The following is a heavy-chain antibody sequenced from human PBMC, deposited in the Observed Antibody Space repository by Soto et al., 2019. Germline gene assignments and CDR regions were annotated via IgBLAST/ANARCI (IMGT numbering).Heavy chain of an antibody. CDR1: GGSISSRGYY. CDR2: ISYSEST. D-gene: IGHD4-17*01. Sequence: PSETLSLTCTVSGGSISSRGYYCSWIRQFPGKGLEWIGYISYSESTDYNPSLKSRVTISADTSKNQFSLKLSSVTAADTAVYYCAGGNDYGNRGYWGQGAQVTVAS. CDR3: AGGNDYGNRGY. V-gene: IGHV4-31*03. J-gene: IGHJ4*02.